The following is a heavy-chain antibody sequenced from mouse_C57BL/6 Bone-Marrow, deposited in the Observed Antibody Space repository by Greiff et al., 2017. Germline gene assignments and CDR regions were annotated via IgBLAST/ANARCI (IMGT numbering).Heavy chain of an antibody. CDR1: GYTFTSYW. CDR2: IYPGNSDT. Sequence: EVKLVESGTVLARPGASVKMSCKTSGYTFTSYWMHWVKQRPGQGLEWIGAIYPGNSDTSYNQKFKGKAKLTAVTSASTAYMELSSLTNEDSAVYYCVLLWLRRGYYFDYWGQGTTLTVSS. J-gene: IGHJ2*01. V-gene: IGHV1-5*01. D-gene: IGHD2-2*01. CDR3: VLLWLRRGYYFDY.